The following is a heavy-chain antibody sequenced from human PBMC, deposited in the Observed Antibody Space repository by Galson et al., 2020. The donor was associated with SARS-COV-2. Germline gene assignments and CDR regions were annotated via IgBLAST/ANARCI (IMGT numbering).Heavy chain of an antibody. CDR2: ISYDGSNK. D-gene: IGHD2-15*01. V-gene: IGHV3-30-3*01. J-gene: IGHJ3*02. CDR1: GFTFSSYA. Sequence: GESLKISCAASGFTFSSYAMHWVRQAPGKGLEWVAVISYDGSNKYYADSVKGRFTISRDNSKNTLYLQMNSLRAEDTAVYYCAREGDIVVVRDAFDIWGQGTMVTVSS. CDR3: AREGDIVVVRDAFDI.